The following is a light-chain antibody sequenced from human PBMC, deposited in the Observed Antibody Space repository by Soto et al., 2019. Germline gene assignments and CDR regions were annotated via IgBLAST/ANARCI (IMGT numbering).Light chain of an antibody. CDR1: QGISSY. V-gene: IGKV1-9*01. J-gene: IGKJ4*01. Sequence: DIQLTQSPSFLSASVGDRVTITCRASQGISSYLAWYQQKPGKAPKLLIYVASTLQSGVPSRFGGSGSGTEFTLTISSLQPEDFATYYCQQDNNYPLTFGGGTKVEIK. CDR3: QQDNNYPLT. CDR2: VAS.